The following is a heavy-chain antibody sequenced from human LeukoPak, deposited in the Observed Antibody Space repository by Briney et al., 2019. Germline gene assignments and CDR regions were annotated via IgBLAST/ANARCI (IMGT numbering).Heavy chain of an antibody. J-gene: IGHJ4*02. V-gene: IGHV1-18*01. Sequence: ASVKVSFKASGYTFSSYGFSWVRQAPGQGLEWMGCISAYNGNTNYAQKLQGRVTMTTDTSTTTAYIDLRNMRSDDTAVYYCARGPYCSGATCYSQYFDYWGQGTLVTVSS. D-gene: IGHD2-15*01. CDR2: ISAYNGNT. CDR3: ARGPYCSGATCYSQYFDY. CDR1: GYTFSSYG.